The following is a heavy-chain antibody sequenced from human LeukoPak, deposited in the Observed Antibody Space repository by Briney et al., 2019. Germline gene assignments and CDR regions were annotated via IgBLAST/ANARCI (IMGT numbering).Heavy chain of an antibody. CDR2: MNPNSGNT. J-gene: IGHJ6*02. D-gene: IGHD3-10*01. V-gene: IGHV1-8*01. CDR1: GYTFTSYD. Sequence: ASVKVSCKASGYTFTSYDINWVRQATGQGLEWMGWMNPNSGNTGYAQKFQGRVTMTRNTSISTAYMELSSLRSEDTAVYYCARARGYYYGSGTRGYYYYYGMDVSGQGTTVTVSS. CDR3: ARARGYYYGSGTRGYYYYYGMDV.